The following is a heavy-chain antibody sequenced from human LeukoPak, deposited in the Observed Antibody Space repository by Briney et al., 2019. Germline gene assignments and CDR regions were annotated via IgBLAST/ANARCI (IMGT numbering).Heavy chain of an antibody. V-gene: IGHV1-46*01. Sequence: ASVKVSCKASGYTFTSYYMHWVRQAPGQGLEWMGIINPSGGSTSYAQKFQGRVTITADESTSTAYMELSSLRSEDTAVYYCARDGKITIFGVVINNWFDPWGQGTLVTVSS. CDR1: GYTFTSYY. CDR2: INPSGGST. D-gene: IGHD3-3*01. CDR3: ARDGKITIFGVVINNWFDP. J-gene: IGHJ5*02.